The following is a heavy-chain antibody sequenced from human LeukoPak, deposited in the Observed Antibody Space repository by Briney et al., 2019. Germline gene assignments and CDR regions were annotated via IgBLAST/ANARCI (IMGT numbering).Heavy chain of an antibody. CDR3: ARVLPSYDILTGYRYYFDY. J-gene: IGHJ4*02. CDR2: INPNSGGT. CDR1: GYTFTGYY. Sequence: ASVKVSCKASGYTFTGYYMHWVRQAPGQGLEWIVWINPNSGGTNYAQKFQGRVTMTRDTSISTAYMELSRLRSDDTAVYYCARVLPSYDILTGYRYYFDYWGQGTLVTVSS. D-gene: IGHD3-9*01. V-gene: IGHV1-2*02.